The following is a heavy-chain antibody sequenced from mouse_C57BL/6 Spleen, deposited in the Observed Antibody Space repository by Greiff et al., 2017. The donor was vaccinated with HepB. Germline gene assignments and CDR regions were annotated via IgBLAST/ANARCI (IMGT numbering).Heavy chain of an antibody. CDR2: IYPGDGST. J-gene: IGHJ2*01. CDR3: ARALDFDY. CDR1: GYTFTSYD. V-gene: IGHV1-85*01. Sequence: QVQLQQSGPELVKPGASVKLSCKASGYTFTSYDINWVKQRPGQGLEWIGCIYPGDGSTKYNEKFKGKATWTVDTSSSTAYMELHGLTSEDSAVYFCARALDFDYWGQGTTLTVSS.